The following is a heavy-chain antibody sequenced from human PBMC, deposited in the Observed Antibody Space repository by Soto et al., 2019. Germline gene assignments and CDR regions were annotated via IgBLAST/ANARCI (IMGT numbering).Heavy chain of an antibody. CDR2: ISAYNGDT. V-gene: IGHV1-18*01. J-gene: IGHJ6*02. Sequence: QVQLVQSGAEVKKPGASVKVSCKASGYTFTTFGISWVRQAPGQGLEWLGWISAYNGDTNYAQELQGRVTMTTDTSTSTAYMELRSLRSDDTAVYYCARDPTIFGVVQNYGMDVWGQGTTVTVSS. CDR3: ARDPTIFGVVQNYGMDV. CDR1: GYTFTTFG. D-gene: IGHD3-3*01.